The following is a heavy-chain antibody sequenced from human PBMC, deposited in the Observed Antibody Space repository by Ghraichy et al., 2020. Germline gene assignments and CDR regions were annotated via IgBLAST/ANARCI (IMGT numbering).Heavy chain of an antibody. D-gene: IGHD2-2*01. Sequence: GGSLGLSCAASGFTFSSYAMSWVRQAPGKGLEWVSAVSGSGDSTYYADSVKGRFTISRDNSKNTLYLQMNSLRAEDTAVYYCAKDRSYQAPLVRFDPWGQGTLVTVSS. CDR2: VSGSGDST. CDR3: AKDRSYQAPLVRFDP. V-gene: IGHV3-23*01. CDR1: GFTFSSYA. J-gene: IGHJ5*02.